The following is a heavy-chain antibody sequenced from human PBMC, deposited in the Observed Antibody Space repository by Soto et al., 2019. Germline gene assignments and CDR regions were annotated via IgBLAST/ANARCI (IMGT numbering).Heavy chain of an antibody. CDR1: GGSISSYY. V-gene: IGHV4-59*01. CDR2: IYYSGST. Sequence: LSLTCTVSGGSISSYYWSWIRQPPGKGLEWIGYIYYSGSTNYNPSLKSRVTISVDTSKNQFSLKLSSVTAADTAVYYCASIRYDFWRGSGWFDPWGQGTLVTVSS. CDR3: ASIRYDFWRGSGWFDP. D-gene: IGHD3-3*01. J-gene: IGHJ5*02.